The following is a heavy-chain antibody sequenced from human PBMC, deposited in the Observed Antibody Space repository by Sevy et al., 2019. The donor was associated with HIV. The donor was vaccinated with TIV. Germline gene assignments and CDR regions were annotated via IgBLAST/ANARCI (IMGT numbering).Heavy chain of an antibody. CDR2: LSWNSGTI. D-gene: IGHD6-19*01. Sequence: GGSLRISCAASGFTFDDYAIHWVRQAPGKGLEWVSGLSWNSGTIDYADSVKGRFTISRDNAKKSLYLQMNSLRAEDTDLYYCAKGAGQWLGDAFDVWGQGTMVTVSS. CDR1: GFTFDDYA. J-gene: IGHJ3*01. V-gene: IGHV3-9*01. CDR3: AKGAGQWLGDAFDV.